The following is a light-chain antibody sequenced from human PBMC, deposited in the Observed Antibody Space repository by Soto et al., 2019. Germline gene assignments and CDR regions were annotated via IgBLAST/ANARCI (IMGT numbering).Light chain of an antibody. V-gene: IGKV3-15*01. J-gene: IGKJ4*01. CDR1: QSVSSY. Sequence: ILMTQSPATLSVSPGERATLSCRASQSVSSYFAWYQQTPGQAPRLLIYGASTRATGIPARFSGSGSGTEFTLPISSLQSEDFAVYHCQQYNNWPSLTFGGGTKVDIK. CDR3: QQYNNWPSLT. CDR2: GAS.